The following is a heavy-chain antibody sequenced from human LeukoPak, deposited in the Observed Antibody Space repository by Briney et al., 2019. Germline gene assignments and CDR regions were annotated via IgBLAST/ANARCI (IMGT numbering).Heavy chain of an antibody. J-gene: IGHJ3*02. Sequence: PSETLSLTCTVSGGSINNYYWSWIRQPPGKGLEWIGEINHSGSTNYNPSLKSRVTISVDTSKNQFSLKLSSVTAADTAVYYCARFPRMGGDYGAFDIWGQGTMVTVSS. V-gene: IGHV4-34*01. CDR1: GGSINNYY. D-gene: IGHD4-17*01. CDR2: INHSGST. CDR3: ARFPRMGGDYGAFDI.